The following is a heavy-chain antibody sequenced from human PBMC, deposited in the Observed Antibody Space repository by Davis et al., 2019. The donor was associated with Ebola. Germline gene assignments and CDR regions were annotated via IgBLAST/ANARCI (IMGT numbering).Heavy chain of an antibody. V-gene: IGHV1-2*04. J-gene: IGHJ3*02. CDR2: INPNSGGT. CDR3: ARGAAAAYDAFDI. Sequence: ASVKVSCKASGYTFTSYGISWVRQAPGQGLEWMGWINPNSGGTNYAQKFQGWVTMTRDTSISTAYMELSRLRSDDTAVYYCARGAAAAYDAFDIWGQGTMVTVSS. CDR1: GYTFTSYG. D-gene: IGHD6-13*01.